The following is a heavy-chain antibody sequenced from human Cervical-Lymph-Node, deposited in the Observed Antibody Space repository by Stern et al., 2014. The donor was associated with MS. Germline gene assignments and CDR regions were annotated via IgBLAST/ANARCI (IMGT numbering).Heavy chain of an antibody. D-gene: IGHD4-17*01. Sequence: VKLVDSGGGLVKPGASLRLSCDASGFTFSHYSINWVRQAPGKGLEWISSIRNNSTHTYYADSVEGRFTISRDSTKDSVSLHMVSLRAEDTAVYYCARARVGDYARSPHLDSWGQGTLVTVSS. CDR2: IRNNSTHT. CDR3: ARARVGDYARSPHLDS. V-gene: IGHV3-21*01. J-gene: IGHJ4*02. CDR1: GFTFSHYS.